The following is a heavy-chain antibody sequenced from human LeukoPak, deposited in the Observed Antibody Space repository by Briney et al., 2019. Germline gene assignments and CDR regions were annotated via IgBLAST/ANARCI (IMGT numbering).Heavy chain of an antibody. CDR1: GGTFSSYA. D-gene: IGHD3-16*01. J-gene: IGHJ5*02. V-gene: IGHV1-69*13. Sequence: GASVKVSCKASGGTFSSYAISWVRQAPGQGLEWMGGIIPIFGTANYAQKFQGRVTITADESTSTAYMELSSLRSEDTAVYYCARDEKYLGGGRFDPWGQGTLVTVSS. CDR2: IIPIFGTA. CDR3: ARDEKYLGGGRFDP.